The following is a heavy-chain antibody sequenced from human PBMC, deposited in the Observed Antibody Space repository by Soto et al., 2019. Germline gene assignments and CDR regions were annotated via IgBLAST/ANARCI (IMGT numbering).Heavy chain of an antibody. CDR3: AKVHSILGATRGSG. D-gene: IGHD1-26*01. V-gene: IGHV1-8*01. CDR1: GYTFTSYD. CDR2: MKPNSGNT. Sequence: QVQLVQSGAEVKKPGASVKVSCKASGYTFTSYDINWVRQATGQGLEWMGWMKPNSGNTGYAQKFQGRVTMTRNTSISTAYMELSSLRSEYTAVYYCAKVHSILGATRGSGWGQGTLATVSS. J-gene: IGHJ4*02.